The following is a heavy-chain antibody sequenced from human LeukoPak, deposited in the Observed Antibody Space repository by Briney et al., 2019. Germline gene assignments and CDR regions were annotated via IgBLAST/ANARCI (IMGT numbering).Heavy chain of an antibody. V-gene: IGHV4-59*01. Sequence: SETPSLTCTVSGGSISSYYWSWIRQPPGKGLEWLGYIYYSGSTNYNPSLKSRVTISVDTSKNQFSLKLTSVTAADTAVYYCARVSTVTTAPQFDYWGQRTLVTVSS. CDR3: ARVSTVTTAPQFDY. J-gene: IGHJ4*02. D-gene: IGHD4-17*01. CDR2: IYYSGST. CDR1: GGSISSYY.